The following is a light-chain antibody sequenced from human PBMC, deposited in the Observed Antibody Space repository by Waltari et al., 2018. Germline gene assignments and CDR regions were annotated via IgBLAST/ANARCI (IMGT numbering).Light chain of an antibody. Sequence: VMTQSPDSLAVSLGERTTINCKSSQSVLYSSDNKNYLVWYQQKPGQPPKLLIYWASTRESGVPDRFSGSGSGTDFTLTISSLQAEDVAVYYCQQYYSSLPTFGQGTKVEIK. CDR3: QQYYSSLPT. CDR2: WAS. V-gene: IGKV4-1*01. CDR1: QSVLYSSDNKNY. J-gene: IGKJ1*01.